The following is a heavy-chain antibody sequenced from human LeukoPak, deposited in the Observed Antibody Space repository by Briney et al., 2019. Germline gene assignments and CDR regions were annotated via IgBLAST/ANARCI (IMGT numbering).Heavy chain of an antibody. D-gene: IGHD4-17*01. Sequence: ASVKVSCKASGYTFTGYYIHWVRQAPGQGLEWMGWINPNINGTNYAQKFQGRVTMTGDRSISTAYMELRSLRSDDTAVYYCARANGDYNYYYYMDVWGKGTTVTISS. CDR3: ARANGDYNYYYYMDV. V-gene: IGHV1-2*02. J-gene: IGHJ6*03. CDR1: GYTFTGYY. CDR2: INPNINGT.